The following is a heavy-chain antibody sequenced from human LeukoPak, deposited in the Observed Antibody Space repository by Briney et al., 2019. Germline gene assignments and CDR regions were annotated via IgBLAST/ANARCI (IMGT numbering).Heavy chain of an antibody. D-gene: IGHD2-2*01. J-gene: IGHJ4*02. CDR3: AKGPRGYCSSTSCYGSIYFDY. V-gene: IGHV3-23*01. Sequence: PGGSLRLSCAASGFSFSSYAMTWVRQAAGKGLEWVSVIRGSGGSTYYADSVKGRFTISRDNSKNTLYLQMNSLRAEDTAVYYCAKGPRGYCSSTSCYGSIYFDYWGQGTLVTVSS. CDR1: GFSFSSYA. CDR2: IRGSGGST.